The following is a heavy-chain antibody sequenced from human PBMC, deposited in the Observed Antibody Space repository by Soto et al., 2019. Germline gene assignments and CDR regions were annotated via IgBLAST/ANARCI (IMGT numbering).Heavy chain of an antibody. CDR3: ARGGWTTYYSPFFDY. D-gene: IGHD3-10*01. CDR2: IYWDDDK. Sequence: QITLKESGPTLVRPTQTLTLTCTFSGFSLSSSGVGVGWIRQPPGKALEWLALIYWDDDKRYSPSLKSRITITKDTSKNQVVLTLTKLDTVDTATYYCARGGWTTYYSPFFDYWGQGTLVTVSS. J-gene: IGHJ4*02. CDR1: GFSLSSSGVG. V-gene: IGHV2-5*02.